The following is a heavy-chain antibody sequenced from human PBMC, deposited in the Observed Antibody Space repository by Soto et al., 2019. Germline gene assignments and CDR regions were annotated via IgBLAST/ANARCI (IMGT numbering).Heavy chain of an antibody. J-gene: IGHJ3*01. CDR3: ARDLADVHLWDAFDV. V-gene: IGHV1-69*01. CDR2: IVPMFGTT. Sequence: QVQLVQSGPELKKPGSSVKISCKAPGDTFNSYGISWVRQAPGQGLEWMGGIVPMFGTTNLALKFEDRVTITADELTTTVYMEIRGLTSEDTAVYYCARDLADVHLWDAFDVWGHGTRVTVSS. CDR1: GDTFNSYG. D-gene: IGHD6-13*01.